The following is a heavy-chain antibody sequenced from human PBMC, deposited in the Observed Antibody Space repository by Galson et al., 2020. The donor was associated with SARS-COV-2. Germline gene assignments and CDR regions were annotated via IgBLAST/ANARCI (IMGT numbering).Heavy chain of an antibody. CDR3: AKLFGVTVAVAAPVY. V-gene: IGHV3-23*01. CDR2: ISGDAARI. CDR1: GFTFSSHT. D-gene: IGHD6-19*01. J-gene: IGHJ4*02. Sequence: TGGSLRLSCEASGFTFSSHTMSWVRQAPGKGLEWVSAISGDAARIYYADSVKGRFTISRDNSKNTLYLQMDSLIVEDTAVYYCAKLFGVTVAVAAPVYWGQGTLVTVSS.